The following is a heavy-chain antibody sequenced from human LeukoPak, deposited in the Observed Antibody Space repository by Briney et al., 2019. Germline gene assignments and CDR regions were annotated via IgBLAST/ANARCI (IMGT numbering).Heavy chain of an antibody. CDR2: IHYTGSI. D-gene: IGHD2-15*01. J-gene: IGHJ4*02. Sequence: PSETLSLTCSVSGGSISGYFWTWIRQCPGKGQEWIGFIHYTGSINYNPSLKSRVTMSVDTSKNQVSLTLTSVTAADSAVYYCARNFCTGGSCYINDDWGQGILVTVSS. CDR1: GGSISGYF. V-gene: IGHV4-59*01. CDR3: ARNFCTGGSCYINDD.